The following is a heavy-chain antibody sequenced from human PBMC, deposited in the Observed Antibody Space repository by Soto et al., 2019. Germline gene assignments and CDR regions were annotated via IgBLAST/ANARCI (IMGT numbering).Heavy chain of an antibody. J-gene: IGHJ4*02. D-gene: IGHD4-17*01. CDR2: ISWNSDNT. CDR1: GFTFDDYA. Sequence: EVHLVESGGGVAQPGGSLRLSCATSGFTFDDYAMHWVRQAPGKGLEWVSGISWNSDNTGYADSVKGRFTISRDNAQRVHFSEIESLRSEDNALYFCARTTWGYGEPLDSWGQGALVTVSS. V-gene: IGHV3-9*01. CDR3: ARTTWGYGEPLDS.